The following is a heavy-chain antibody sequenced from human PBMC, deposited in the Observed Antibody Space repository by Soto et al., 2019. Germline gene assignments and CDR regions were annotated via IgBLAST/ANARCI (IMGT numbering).Heavy chain of an antibody. CDR3: AREEMYYDFWSAKNWFDP. Sequence: PGGSLRLSCAASGFTFSSYAMHWVRQAPGKGLEWVAVISYDGSNKYYADSVKGRFTISRDNSKNTLYLQMNSLRAEDTAVYYCAREEMYYDFWSAKNWFDPWGQGTLVTVSS. CDR2: ISYDGSNK. CDR1: GFTFSSYA. D-gene: IGHD3-3*01. J-gene: IGHJ5*02. V-gene: IGHV3-30-3*01.